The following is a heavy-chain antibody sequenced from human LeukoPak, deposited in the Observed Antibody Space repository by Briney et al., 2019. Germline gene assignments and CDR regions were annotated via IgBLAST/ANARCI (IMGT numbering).Heavy chain of an antibody. D-gene: IGHD2/OR15-2a*01. CDR3: ARVDKNGGTTFDY. V-gene: IGHV4-34*01. CDR1: GGSFSAYY. J-gene: IGHJ4*02. CDR2: INHSGGT. Sequence: SETLSLTCAVYGGSFSAYYWSWIRQPPGKGLEWIGEINHSGGTNYNPSLKSRITMSVDMSKNQFSLKLSSVTAADTAVYYCARVDKNGGTTFDYWGQGTLATVSS.